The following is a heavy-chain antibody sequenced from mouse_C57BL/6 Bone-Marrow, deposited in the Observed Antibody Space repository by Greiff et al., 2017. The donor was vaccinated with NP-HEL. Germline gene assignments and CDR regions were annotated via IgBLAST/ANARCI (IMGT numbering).Heavy chain of an antibody. CDR1: GYTFTTYP. D-gene: IGHD2-4*01. CDR3: ARREGYDYPAWFAY. Sequence: VKVVESGAELVKPGASVKMSCKASGYTFTTYPIEWMKQNHGKSLEWIGNFHPYNDDTKYNEKFKGKATLTVEKSSSTVYLELSRLTSDDSAVYYCARREGYDYPAWFAYWGQGTLVTVSA. J-gene: IGHJ3*01. CDR2: FHPYNDDT. V-gene: IGHV1-47*01.